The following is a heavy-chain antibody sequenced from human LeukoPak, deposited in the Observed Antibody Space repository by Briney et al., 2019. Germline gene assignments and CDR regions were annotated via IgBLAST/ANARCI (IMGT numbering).Heavy chain of an antibody. V-gene: IGHV4-59*01. CDR1: GGSISSYY. CDR3: ARGKTYYYDSSGYYATTHFDY. D-gene: IGHD3-22*01. Sequence: SETLSLTCTVSGGSISSYYWNWIRQPPGKGLEWIGYIYYSGSTNYNPSLKSRVSISVDTSKNQFSLKLSSVTAADTAVYFCARGKTYYYDSSGYYATTHFDYWGQGTQVTVSS. CDR2: IYYSGST. J-gene: IGHJ4*02.